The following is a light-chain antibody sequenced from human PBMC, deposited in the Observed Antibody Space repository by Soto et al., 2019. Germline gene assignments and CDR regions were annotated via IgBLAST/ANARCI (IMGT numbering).Light chain of an antibody. Sequence: EIVLTQSPGTLSLSPGDRATLSCRASQSVNSIYLAWYQQKPGQAPRLLIYGASSRETGIPDTFSGSGSGTDFTHTISRLEPEDFAVYYCQQYDTSPYTFGQGTKLEIK. J-gene: IGKJ2*01. V-gene: IGKV3-20*01. CDR2: GAS. CDR3: QQYDTSPYT. CDR1: QSVNSIY.